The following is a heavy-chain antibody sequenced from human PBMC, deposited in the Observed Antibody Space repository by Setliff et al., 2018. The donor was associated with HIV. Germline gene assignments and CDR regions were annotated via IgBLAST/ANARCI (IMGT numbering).Heavy chain of an antibody. CDR2: ITSSSRTI. V-gene: IGHV3-48*01. CDR3: ARDGYSSSWYVDSYYMDV. Sequence: GESLRLSCAASGFTFSSYSMNWVRQAPGKGLEWVSYITSSSRTIYYADSVKGRFTISRDNAKNSLYQQMNSLRAEDTAVYYCARDGYSSSWYVDSYYMDVWGKGNTVTVSS. D-gene: IGHD6-13*01. J-gene: IGHJ6*03. CDR1: GFTFSSYS.